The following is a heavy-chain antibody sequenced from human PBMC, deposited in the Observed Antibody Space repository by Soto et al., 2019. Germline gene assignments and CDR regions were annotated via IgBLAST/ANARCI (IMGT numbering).Heavy chain of an antibody. CDR3: AGPFGCNDRGWFDP. CDR1: GYTFISYD. J-gene: IGHJ5*02. V-gene: IGHV1-8*01. Sequence: AVQVSCQASGYTFISYDFNWVRQATGREGAGMGWMNSNSGNTGYAQKLQGRVTMPRNTSISTASMELSSLRSEDTAVYYCAGPFGCNDRGWFDPWGQGTLVTVSS. CDR2: MNSNSGNT. D-gene: IGHD1-1*01.